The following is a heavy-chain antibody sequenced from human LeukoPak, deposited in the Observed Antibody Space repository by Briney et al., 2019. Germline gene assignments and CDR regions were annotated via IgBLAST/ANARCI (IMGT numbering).Heavy chain of an antibody. D-gene: IGHD3-3*01. CDR2: ISISSSTI. Sequence: SYISISSSTISSADSVKGRFTISRDNAKNSLYLQMNSLRAEDTAVYYCARVGDFWSGYYPDWGQGTLVTVSS. CDR3: ARVGDFWSGYYPD. V-gene: IGHV3-48*04. J-gene: IGHJ4*02.